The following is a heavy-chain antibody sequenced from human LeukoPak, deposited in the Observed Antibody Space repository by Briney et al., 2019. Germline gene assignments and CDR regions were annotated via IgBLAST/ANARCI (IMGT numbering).Heavy chain of an antibody. CDR1: GGSISGYY. J-gene: IGHJ3*01. CDR3: ARQSDSSGYYYLGAFDF. V-gene: IGHV4-4*07. D-gene: IGHD3-22*01. Sequence: SETLSLTCTVSGGSISGYYWSWIRQPAGKGLEWIGRIYTSGNTNYNPSLKSRLTMSADTSKNQFSLKLSSVTAADTAVYYCARQSDSSGYYYLGAFDFWGQGTMVTVSS. CDR2: IYTSGNT.